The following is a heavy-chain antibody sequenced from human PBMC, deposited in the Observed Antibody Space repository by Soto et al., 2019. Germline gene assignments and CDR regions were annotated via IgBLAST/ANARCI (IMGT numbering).Heavy chain of an antibody. D-gene: IGHD3-10*01. J-gene: IGHJ3*02. CDR1: GVSFSGYY. Sequence: SDTLSLTCAIYGVSFSGYYWSWLRQPSGKGLEWIGEINHSGSTNYNPSLKSRVTISVDTPKNQLSLKLSSVAAADTAVYYCARTYGSGSRGTLDIWGQGTMVT. CDR3: ARTYGSGSRGTLDI. V-gene: IGHV4-34*01. CDR2: INHSGST.